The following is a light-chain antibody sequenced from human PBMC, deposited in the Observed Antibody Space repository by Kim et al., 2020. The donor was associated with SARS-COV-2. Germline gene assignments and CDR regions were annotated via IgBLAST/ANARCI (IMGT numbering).Light chain of an antibody. CDR3: HQRSHWPYT. Sequence: SSPPGERATLSCAARRVVTDYSCWQQQPAGQAPRLLNCAASSRATSIPARFSGSGAGKDFVITISSLEPDDSVVYCCHQRSHWPYTFGQGTKLEI. CDR1: RVVTDY. V-gene: IGKV3-11*01. J-gene: IGKJ2*01. CDR2: AAS.